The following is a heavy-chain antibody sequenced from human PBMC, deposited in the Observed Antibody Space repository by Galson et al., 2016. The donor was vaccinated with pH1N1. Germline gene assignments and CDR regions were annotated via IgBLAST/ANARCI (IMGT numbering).Heavy chain of an antibody. Sequence: SVKVSCKASGYTFTSNAMNWVRQAPGQGLEWMGWINTNTGNPTYAQGFPGRFVFSLDTSVSMAYLQISSLKAEDTAGYYCARSYCSSTSCYGGSYYYYGMDVWGQGTTVTVSS. J-gene: IGHJ6*02. D-gene: IGHD2-2*01. CDR1: GYTFTSNA. CDR3: ARSYCSSTSCYGGSYYYYGMDV. CDR2: INTNTGNP. V-gene: IGHV7-4-1*04.